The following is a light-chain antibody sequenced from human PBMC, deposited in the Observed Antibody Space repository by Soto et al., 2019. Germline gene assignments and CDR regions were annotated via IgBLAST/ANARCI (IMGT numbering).Light chain of an antibody. V-gene: IGKV1-9*01. CDR3: QQHSTYPLT. CDR2: AAS. Sequence: QLTQSPSSLSASVGDRVTITCRASQGISSYLAWCQQKPGKAPKLLIYAASTLQSGVQSRFSGSGSGTDFTLTISSLQPEDFATYYCQQHSTYPLTFGGGTKVEIK. CDR1: QGISSY. J-gene: IGKJ4*01.